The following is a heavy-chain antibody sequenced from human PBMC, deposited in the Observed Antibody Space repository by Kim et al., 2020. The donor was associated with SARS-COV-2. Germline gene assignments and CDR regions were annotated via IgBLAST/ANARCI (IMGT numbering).Heavy chain of an antibody. CDR3: ARWSLSSLARKGWFDP. J-gene: IGHJ5*02. CDR2: IYPGDSDT. Sequence: GESLKISCKGSGYSFTSYWIGWVRQMPGKGLEWMGIIYPGDSDTRYSPSFQGQVTISADKSISTAYLQWSSLKASDTAMYYCARWSLSSLARKGWFDPWGQGTLVTVSS. D-gene: IGHD6-13*01. V-gene: IGHV5-51*01. CDR1: GYSFTSYW.